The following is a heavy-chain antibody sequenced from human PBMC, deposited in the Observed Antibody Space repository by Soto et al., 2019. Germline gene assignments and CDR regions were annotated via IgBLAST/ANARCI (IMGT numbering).Heavy chain of an antibody. Sequence: QVQLEQSGAEVKKPGSSVKVSCKASGGIFSSNAISWVRQAPGQGLEWMGGIIPLLGSANYAQKFQGRVTITADESTSTVYMEVNSLRSEDTAVYYCARDEKYSSSWYVGSWGQGNLVTVSS. CDR3: ARDEKYSSSWYVGS. CDR1: GGIFSSNA. CDR2: IIPLLGSA. D-gene: IGHD6-13*01. J-gene: IGHJ4*02. V-gene: IGHV1-69*01.